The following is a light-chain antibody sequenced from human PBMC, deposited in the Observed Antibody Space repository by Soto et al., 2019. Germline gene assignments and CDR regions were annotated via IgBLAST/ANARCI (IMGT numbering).Light chain of an antibody. CDR3: AAWDDSLNGWV. J-gene: IGLJ3*02. CDR1: SSNVGDNA. CDR2: YDD. V-gene: IGLV1-36*01. Sequence: QSVLTQPPSVSEAPRQRVTISCSGSSSNVGDNAVSWYQQLPGKAPKLLIYYDDLLPSGVSDRFSGSKSGTSASLAISGLQSEDEGDYYCAAWDDSLNGWVFGGGTKVTVL.